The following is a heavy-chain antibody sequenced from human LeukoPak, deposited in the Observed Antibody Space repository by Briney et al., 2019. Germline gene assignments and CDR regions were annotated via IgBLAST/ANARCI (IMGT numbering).Heavy chain of an antibody. Sequence: ASVKVSCKASGYTFTGYYMHWVRQAPGQGLEWMGWISAYNGNTNYAQKLQGRVTMTTDTSTSTAYMELRSLRSDDTAVYYCARDPSGYIDYWGQGTLVTVSS. CDR3: ARDPSGYIDY. V-gene: IGHV1-18*04. D-gene: IGHD5-18*01. CDR1: GYTFTGYY. J-gene: IGHJ4*02. CDR2: ISAYNGNT.